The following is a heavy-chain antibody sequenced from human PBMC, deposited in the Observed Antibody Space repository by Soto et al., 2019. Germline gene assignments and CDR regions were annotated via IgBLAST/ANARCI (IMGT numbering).Heavy chain of an antibody. CDR2: ISYDGSNK. CDR1: GFTFSSYA. J-gene: IGHJ4*02. CDR3: ARAQNRVFDY. D-gene: IGHD6-13*01. Sequence: QVQLVESGGGVVQPGRSLRLSCAASGFTFSSYAMHWVRQAPGKGLEWVAVISYDGSNKYYADSVKGRFTISIDNTKNTLYLKMNSLRAEDTAVYYCARAQNRVFDYWGQGTLVTVSS. V-gene: IGHV3-30-3*01.